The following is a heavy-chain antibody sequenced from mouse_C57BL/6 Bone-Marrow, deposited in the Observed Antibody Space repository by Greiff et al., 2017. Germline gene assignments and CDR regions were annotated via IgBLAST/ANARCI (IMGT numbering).Heavy chain of an antibody. Sequence: EVKVEESGGGLVQPGGSLKLSCAASGFTFSDYYMYWVRQTPEKRLEWVAYISNGGGSTYYPDTVKGRFTISRDNAKNTLYLQMSRLKSEDTAMYYCARRTFNFFIDYWGQGTTLTVSS. CDR3: ARRTFNFFIDY. J-gene: IGHJ2*01. D-gene: IGHD4-1*02. CDR1: GFTFSDYY. CDR2: ISNGGGST. V-gene: IGHV5-12*01.